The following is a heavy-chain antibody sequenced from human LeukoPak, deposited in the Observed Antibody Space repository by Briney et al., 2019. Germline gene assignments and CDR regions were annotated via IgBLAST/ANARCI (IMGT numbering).Heavy chain of an antibody. CDR1: GYTFTGYY. D-gene: IGHD3-16*02. CDR3: ATLDDYVWGSYRYNPTGSFDY. CDR2: INPNSGGT. V-gene: IGHV1-2*06. J-gene: IGHJ4*02. Sequence: ASVKVSCKASGYTFTGYYMHWLRQAPGQGLEWMGRINPNSGGTNYAQKFQGRVTMTRDTSISTAYMELSRLRSDDTAVYYCATLDDYVWGSYRYNPTGSFDYWGQGTLVSVSS.